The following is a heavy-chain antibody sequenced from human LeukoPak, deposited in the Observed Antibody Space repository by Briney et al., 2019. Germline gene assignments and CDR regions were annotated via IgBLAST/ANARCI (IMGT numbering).Heavy chain of an antibody. CDR3: ARECYGSGWYSAFDI. Sequence: ASVKVSCKASGGTFSSYAISWVRQAPGQGLEWMGGIIPIFGTANYAQKFQGRVTITTDESTSTAYMELSSLRSKDTAVYYCARECYGSGWYSAFDIWGQGTMVTVSS. V-gene: IGHV1-69*05. CDR2: IIPIFGTA. CDR1: GGTFSSYA. J-gene: IGHJ3*02. D-gene: IGHD6-19*01.